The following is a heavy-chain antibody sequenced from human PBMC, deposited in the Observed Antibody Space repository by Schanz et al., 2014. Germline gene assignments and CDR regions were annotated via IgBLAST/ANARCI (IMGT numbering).Heavy chain of an antibody. CDR2: IWYDGSNK. Sequence: QVQLAESGGGVVQPGRSLRLSCAASGFTFSNHGMHWVRQAPGKGLEWVAIIWYDGSNKYYADSVKGRFTISRDNSKNTLFLQMSSLRAEDTAVYYCARDGDFDYWGQGTLVTVSS. J-gene: IGHJ4*02. V-gene: IGHV3-33*01. CDR1: GFTFSNHG. CDR3: ARDGDFDY.